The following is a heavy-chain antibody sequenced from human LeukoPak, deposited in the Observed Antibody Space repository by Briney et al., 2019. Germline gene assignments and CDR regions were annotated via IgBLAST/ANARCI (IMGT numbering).Heavy chain of an antibody. CDR1: GFTLSSYA. CDR2: ISSNGGTT. CDR3: VKDIGATIQAYFDY. J-gene: IGHJ4*02. Sequence: GGSLRLSCSASGFTLSSYAVHWVRQAPGTGLEYVSGISSNGGTTHYADSVKGRFTISRDNSKNTLYLQMSSPRAEDTAVYYCVKDIGATIQAYFDYWGQGTLVTVSS. D-gene: IGHD5-12*01. V-gene: IGHV3-64D*06.